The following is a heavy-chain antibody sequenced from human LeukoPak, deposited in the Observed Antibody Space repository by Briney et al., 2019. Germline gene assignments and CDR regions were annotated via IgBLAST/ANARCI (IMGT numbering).Heavy chain of an antibody. Sequence: GGSLRLSCAASGFTFSSYGMHWVRQAPGKGLEWVALISYDGTNNHYADSVKGRFSISRDDSKNTLYLQMNSLRSEDTAVYYCARDRLEFDYWGQGTLVTVSS. CDR1: GFTFSSYG. V-gene: IGHV3-30*03. D-gene: IGHD1-1*01. CDR3: ARDRLEFDY. CDR2: ISYDGTNN. J-gene: IGHJ4*02.